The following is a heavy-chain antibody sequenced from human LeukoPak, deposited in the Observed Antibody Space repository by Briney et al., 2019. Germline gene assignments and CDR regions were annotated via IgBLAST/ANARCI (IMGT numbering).Heavy chain of an antibody. D-gene: IGHD3-10*01. CDR2: IYSGGST. CDR1: GFTVSSNY. J-gene: IGHJ4*02. V-gene: IGHV3-66*01. Sequence: PGGSLRLSCAASGFTVSSNYMSWVRQAPGKGLEWVSVIYSGGSTYYADSVKGGFTISRDNSKNTLYLQMNSLRAEDTAVYYCARVRLPVLLWFGEFDYWGQGTLVTVSS. CDR3: ARVRLPVLLWFGEFDY.